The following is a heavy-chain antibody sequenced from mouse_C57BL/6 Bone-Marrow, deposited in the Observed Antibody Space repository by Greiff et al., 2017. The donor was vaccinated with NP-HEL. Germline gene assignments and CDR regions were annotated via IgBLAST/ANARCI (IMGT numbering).Heavy chain of an antibody. CDR3: LSYYYGSYAMDY. Sequence: QVQLQQPGAELVKPGASVKLSCKASGYTFTSYWMHWVKQRPGQGLEWIGMIHPNSGSTNYNEKFKSKATLTVDKSSSTAYMQLSSLTSEDSAVYYCLSYYYGSYAMDYWGQGTSVTVSS. J-gene: IGHJ4*01. V-gene: IGHV1-64*01. CDR2: IHPNSGST. D-gene: IGHD1-1*01. CDR1: GYTFTSYW.